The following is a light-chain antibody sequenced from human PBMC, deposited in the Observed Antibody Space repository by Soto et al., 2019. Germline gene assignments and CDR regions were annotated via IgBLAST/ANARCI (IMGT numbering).Light chain of an antibody. CDR1: QTVTSGY. Sequence: EIVLTQSPNTLSLSPGERATLSCRASQTVTSGYLAWYQQKPGQAPRLLIYGASTRATGIPARFTGSGSGTEFSLTISSLQPDDFATFYCQQYSSFSRTFGQGTKVDIK. J-gene: IGKJ1*01. CDR3: QQYSSFSRT. V-gene: IGKV3-20*01. CDR2: GAS.